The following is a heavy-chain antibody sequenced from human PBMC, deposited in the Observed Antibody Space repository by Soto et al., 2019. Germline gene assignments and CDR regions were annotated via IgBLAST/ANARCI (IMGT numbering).Heavy chain of an antibody. J-gene: IGHJ6*02. Sequence: GGSLRLSCAASGFTFSSYGMHWVRQAPGKGLEWVAVIWYDGSNKYYADSVKGRFTISRDNSKNTLYLQMNSLRAEGTAVYYCARAQYCYGMYVWGQGSTVRVSS. V-gene: IGHV3-33*01. CDR1: GFTFSSYG. CDR2: IWYDGSNK. CDR3: ARAQYCYGMYV.